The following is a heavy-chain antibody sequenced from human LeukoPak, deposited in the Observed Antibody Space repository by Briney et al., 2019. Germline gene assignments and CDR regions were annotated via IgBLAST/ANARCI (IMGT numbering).Heavy chain of an antibody. V-gene: IGHV3-30-3*01. CDR3: ARDLLLWFGEPQGVVDY. CDR2: ISNDGNSK. CDR1: GFTLSENN. J-gene: IGHJ4*02. D-gene: IGHD3-10*01. Sequence: GMSLRLSCAASGFTLSENNVHWVRQAPGKGLEWVALISNDGNSKDYADSVKGRFTLSGDNSKTTVYLQMNSLRAEDTAVYYCARDLLLWFGEPQGVVDYWGQGTLVTVSS.